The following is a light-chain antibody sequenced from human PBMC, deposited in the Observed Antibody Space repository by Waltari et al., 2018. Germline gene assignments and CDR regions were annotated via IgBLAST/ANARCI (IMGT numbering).Light chain of an antibody. Sequence: DTQLTQSPSTLSASIGDRVTITCRASQNIHNWLAWYQQRPGKAPNLLIYKASNLETGVPSRFSGSGSGTELTLTISTLQPDDFATYYCQQYNTYPYSFGQGTKLEIK. CDR2: KAS. V-gene: IGKV1-5*03. CDR1: QNIHNW. CDR3: QQYNTYPYS. J-gene: IGKJ2*03.